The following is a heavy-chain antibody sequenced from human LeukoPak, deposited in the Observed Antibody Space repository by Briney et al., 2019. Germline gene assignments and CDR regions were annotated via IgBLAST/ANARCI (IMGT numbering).Heavy chain of an antibody. CDR2: IRYDGSNK. CDR3: ARERVITGRGAFDI. J-gene: IGHJ3*02. V-gene: IGHV3-30*02. Sequence: GGSLRLSCAASGFTFSSYGMHWVRQAPGKGLEWVAFIRYDGSNKYYADSAKGRFTISRDNSENTLYLQMNSLRAEDTAVYYCARERVITGRGAFDIWGQGTMVTVSS. D-gene: IGHD3-22*01. CDR1: GFTFSSYG.